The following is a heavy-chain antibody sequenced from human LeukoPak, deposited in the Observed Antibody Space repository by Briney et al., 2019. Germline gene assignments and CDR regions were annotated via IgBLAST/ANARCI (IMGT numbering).Heavy chain of an antibody. Sequence: SQTLSLTCDISGDGVSSNSVAWNWIRQSPSRGLEWLGRTYYRSKWYNEYAVSVKGRITFNADTSRNQLSLHLNSVTPEDTAVYYCARGGAVVGGFDNWGQGTLVIVSS. J-gene: IGHJ4*02. CDR3: ARGGAVVGGFDN. CDR2: TYYRSKWYN. CDR1: GDGVSSNSVA. V-gene: IGHV6-1*01. D-gene: IGHD6-19*01.